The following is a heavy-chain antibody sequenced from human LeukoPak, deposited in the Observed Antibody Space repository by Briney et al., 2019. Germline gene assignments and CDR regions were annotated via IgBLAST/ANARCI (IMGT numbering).Heavy chain of an antibody. Sequence: GGSLRLSCAASGLTFSTYGMHWVRQAPGKGLEWVAVIWYDGNNKYYADSVKGRFTISRDNSKNTLYLQMNSLRAEDTAVYYCARDFPGLLRPNDAFDIWGQGTMVTVSS. CDR2: IWYDGNNK. CDR1: GLTFSTYG. V-gene: IGHV3-33*01. J-gene: IGHJ3*02. CDR3: ARDFPGLLRPNDAFDI. D-gene: IGHD2/OR15-2a*01.